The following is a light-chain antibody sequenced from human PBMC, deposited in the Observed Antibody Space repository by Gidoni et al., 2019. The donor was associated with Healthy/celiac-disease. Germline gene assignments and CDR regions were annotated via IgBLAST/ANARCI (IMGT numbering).Light chain of an antibody. CDR1: QSILHSNGYNY. V-gene: IGKV2-28*01. CDR3: MQDLQTPIT. CDR2: LGS. J-gene: IGKJ4*01. Sequence: DIVMTHSPLSLPVTPGEPASISCRSSQSILHSNGYNYLDWYLQKPGQSPQLLIYLGSNRASGVPDRFSGSGSGTDVTLKISRVEAEDVGVYYCMQDLQTPITFGGGTKVEIK.